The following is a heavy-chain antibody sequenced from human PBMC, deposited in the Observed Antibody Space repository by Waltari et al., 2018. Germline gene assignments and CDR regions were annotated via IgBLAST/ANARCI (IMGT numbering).Heavy chain of an antibody. J-gene: IGHJ4*02. CDR2: SSGSGGST. V-gene: IGHV3-23*04. Sequence: EVQLVESGGGLVQPGGSLRLSCAASGFTFSSYAMSWVRQAPGKGLEWVSASSGSGGSTYYADSVKGRFTISRDNSKNTLYLQMNSLRAEDTAVYYCAKDDPPQLDIVGATYYFDYWGQGTLVTVSS. CDR3: AKDDPPQLDIVGATYYFDY. D-gene: IGHD1-26*01. CDR1: GFTFSSYA.